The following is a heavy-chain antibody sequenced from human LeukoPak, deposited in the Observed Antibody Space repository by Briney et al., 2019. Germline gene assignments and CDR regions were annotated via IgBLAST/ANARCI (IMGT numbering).Heavy chain of an antibody. V-gene: IGHV1-69*01. J-gene: IGHJ4*02. CDR2: IIPIFGTA. CDR3: ARGQDIVVVPAALDY. Sequence: SVKVSCKASGGTFSSYAISWVRQAPGQGLEWMGGIIPIFGTANYAQKFQGRVTITADESTSTAYMELSSLRSEDTAVYYCARGQDIVVVPAALDYRGQGTLVTVSS. D-gene: IGHD2-2*01. CDR1: GGTFSSYA.